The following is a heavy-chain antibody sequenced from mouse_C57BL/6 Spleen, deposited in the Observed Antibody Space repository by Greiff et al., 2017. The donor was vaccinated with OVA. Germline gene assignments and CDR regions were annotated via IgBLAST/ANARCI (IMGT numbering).Heavy chain of an antibody. CDR3: TRTDGSSLYYFDY. CDR1: GYTFTDYE. V-gene: IGHV1-15*01. CDR2: IDPETGGT. Sequence: QVQLQQSGAELVRPGASVTLSCKASGYTFTDYEMHWVKQTPVHGLEWIGAIDPETGGTAYNQKFKGKAILTADKSSSTAYMELRSLTSEDSAVYYCTRTDGSSLYYFDYWGQGTTLTVSS. D-gene: IGHD1-1*01. J-gene: IGHJ2*01.